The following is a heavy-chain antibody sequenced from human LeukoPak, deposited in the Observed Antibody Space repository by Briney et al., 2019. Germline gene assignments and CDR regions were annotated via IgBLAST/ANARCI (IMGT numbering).Heavy chain of an antibody. CDR1: GFSFNIYE. D-gene: IGHD3-22*01. Sequence: PWGSLRLSCAASGFSFNIYEMNWVRLAPGKGLEWVSYISSSGSTIYYADSVKGRFTISRDNAKNSLYLQMNSLRAEDTAVYYCARVYYDTSGYYSLDYWGQGTLVTVSS. CDR3: ARVYYDTSGYYSLDY. V-gene: IGHV3-48*03. J-gene: IGHJ4*02. CDR2: ISSSGSTI.